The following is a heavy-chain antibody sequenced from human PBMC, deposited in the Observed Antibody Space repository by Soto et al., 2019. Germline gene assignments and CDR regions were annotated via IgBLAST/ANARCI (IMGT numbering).Heavy chain of an antibody. CDR2: INHSGST. D-gene: IGHD2-2*01. CDR1: GGSFSGYY. V-gene: IGHV4-34*01. Sequence: SETLSLTCAVYGGSFSGYYWSWIRQPPGKGLEWIGEINHSGSTNYNPSLKSRVTISVDTSKNQFSLKLSSVTAADTAVYYCARGPNIVVVAAAMWGLDPWGQGTLVTVSS. J-gene: IGHJ5*02. CDR3: ARGPNIVVVAAAMWGLDP.